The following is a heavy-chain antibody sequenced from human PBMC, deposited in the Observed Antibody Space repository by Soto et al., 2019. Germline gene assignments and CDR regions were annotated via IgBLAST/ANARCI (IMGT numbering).Heavy chain of an antibody. CDR3: AHCTLHDYGDYDPGTSHVFDS. J-gene: IGHJ4*02. CDR2: IYGDNDK. D-gene: IGHD4-17*01. CDR1: GFSLSNSGVG. V-gene: IGHV2-5*02. Sequence: QITLKESGPSPVKPTQTLTVTSTFSGFSLSNSGVGVAWIRQPPGKALEWLALIYGDNDKRYSPSLKTRLTINKDTSKNQVVLTMTNRHPVDTATYYCAHCTLHDYGDYDPGTSHVFDSWGQGTLVTVSS.